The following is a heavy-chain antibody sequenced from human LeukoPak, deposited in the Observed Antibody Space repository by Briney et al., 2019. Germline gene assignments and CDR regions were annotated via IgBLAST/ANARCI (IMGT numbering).Heavy chain of an antibody. CDR2: IFTSGMT. CDR1: GGSISMYY. D-gene: IGHD3-10*01. CDR3: ARETSGTYYNPLGYMDV. V-gene: IGHV4-4*07. Sequence: SETPSLTCTVSGGSISMYYWNWIRQPAGKGLGWVGRIFTSGMTNYNPYLKSRVTMSVATSKHQFSLNLSSVIAADTAIYYCARETSGTYYNPLGYMDVWGKGTTVTVSS. J-gene: IGHJ6*03.